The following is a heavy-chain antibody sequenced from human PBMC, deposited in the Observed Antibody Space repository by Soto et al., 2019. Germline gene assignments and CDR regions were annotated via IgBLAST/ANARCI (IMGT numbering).Heavy chain of an antibody. CDR1: GFTFSSYS. J-gene: IGHJ4*02. Sequence: GGSLRLSCAASGFTFSSYSMNWVRQAPGKGLEWVSSISSSSSYIYYADSVKGRFTISRDNAKNSLYLQMNSLRAEDTAVYYCARDSSGLEYYFDYWGQGTLVTVSS. V-gene: IGHV3-21*01. CDR3: ARDSSGLEYYFDY. CDR2: ISSSSSYI. D-gene: IGHD6-19*01.